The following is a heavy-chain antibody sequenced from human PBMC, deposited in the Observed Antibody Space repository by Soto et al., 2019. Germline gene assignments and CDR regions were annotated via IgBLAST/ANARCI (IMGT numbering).Heavy chain of an antibody. CDR1: GYTFTNFG. D-gene: IGHD3-16*01. J-gene: IGHJ5*02. CDR2: ISACNGNT. V-gene: IGHV1-18*01. Sequence: QVQLVQSGAEVKKPGASVKVSCKASGYTFTNFGISWVRQAPGQGLEWMGWISACNGNTNYAQNFQGRVTMTTDTATRTAYVELRSLRSDDTDVYYYARGGTQIDPCGRGDLVTVSS. CDR3: ARGGTQIDP.